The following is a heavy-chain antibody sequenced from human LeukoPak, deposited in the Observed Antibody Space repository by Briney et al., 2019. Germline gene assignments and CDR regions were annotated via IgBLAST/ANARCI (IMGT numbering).Heavy chain of an antibody. CDR1: GGNFISYA. Sequence: VSSVKVSCKASGGNFISYAVSWVRQAPGQGLEWMGGIIPMFGTSNYAQKFQGRVTITTDESTTTAYMELSSLSSEDTAVYYCATYTLSQFWSGYYHFDYWGQETLVSVSS. CDR3: ATYTLSQFWSGYYHFDY. D-gene: IGHD3-3*01. V-gene: IGHV1-69*05. CDR2: IIPMFGTS. J-gene: IGHJ4*02.